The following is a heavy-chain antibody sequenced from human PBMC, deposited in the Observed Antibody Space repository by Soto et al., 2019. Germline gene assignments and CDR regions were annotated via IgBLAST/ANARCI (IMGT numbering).Heavy chain of an antibody. D-gene: IGHD5-12*01. J-gene: IGHJ4*02. Sequence: SGGSLRLSCAVSGRTFTGYSMNWIRQAPGKGLEWVSFINSGSSTIFYADSVKGRFTISRDNAKSSLYLEMNSLRDEDTAVYYCARVGGATMATMYFDPWGQGTLVTVSS. CDR3: ARVGGATMATMYFDP. CDR1: GRTFTGYS. CDR2: INSGSSTI. V-gene: IGHV3-48*02.